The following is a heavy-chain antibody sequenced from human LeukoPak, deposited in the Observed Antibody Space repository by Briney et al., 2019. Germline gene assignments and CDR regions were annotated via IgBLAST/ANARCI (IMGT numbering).Heavy chain of an antibody. Sequence: GGSRRLSCAASGFTYSDYGMHWVRQAPGRGLEWVAFILNDGTWEYYPDSVKGRLTISRDNSRNTLYLQMNSVRLEDTAIYYCVKGGSISHNWFDSWGQGTLVTVSS. CDR3: VKGGSISHNWFDS. CDR1: GFTYSDYG. CDR2: ILNDGTWE. D-gene: IGHD3-16*01. J-gene: IGHJ5*01. V-gene: IGHV3-30*02.